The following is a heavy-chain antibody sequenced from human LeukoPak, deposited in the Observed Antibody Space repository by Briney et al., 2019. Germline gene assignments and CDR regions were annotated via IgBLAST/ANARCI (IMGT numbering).Heavy chain of an antibody. Sequence: GGSLRLSCAASGFTFSSYWMSWVRQTPEQGLEFVANINQDGSVRNYVDSVKGRFTISRDNAEKSLHLQMNSLRADDTAVYYCARDPGSSAFDSWGQGTLVTVSS. V-gene: IGHV3-7*01. CDR1: GFTFSSYW. D-gene: IGHD5/OR15-5a*01. CDR2: INQDGSVR. CDR3: ARDPGSSAFDS. J-gene: IGHJ4*02.